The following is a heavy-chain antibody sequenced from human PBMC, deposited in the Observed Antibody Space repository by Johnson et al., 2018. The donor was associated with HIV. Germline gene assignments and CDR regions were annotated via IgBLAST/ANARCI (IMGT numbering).Heavy chain of an antibody. CDR1: GFTVNSNY. J-gene: IGHJ3*02. CDR3: AKPRYYDNAFEM. D-gene: IGHD3-16*01. Sequence: VQLVESGGGLVQPGGSLRLSCAASGFTVNSNYINWVRQAPGKGLECVSGIGASGGRTFYADSVKGRFTIARDNSKNTLYLQLSRLRAEDTAVYYCAKPRYYDNAFEMWGQWTMFTVSS. V-gene: IGHV3-23*04. CDR2: IGASGGRT.